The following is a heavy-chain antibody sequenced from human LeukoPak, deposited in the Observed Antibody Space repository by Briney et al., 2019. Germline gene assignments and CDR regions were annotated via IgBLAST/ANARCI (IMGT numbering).Heavy chain of an antibody. CDR3: ARGPGNYYYYYMDV. Sequence: KSSETLSLTCTVSGGSISSSSYYWGWIRQPPGKGLEWIGSIYYSGSTYYNPSLKSRVAISVDTSKNQFCLKLSSVTAADTAVYYCARGPGNYYYYYMDVWGKGTTVTISS. V-gene: IGHV4-39*07. CDR2: IYYSGST. J-gene: IGHJ6*03. CDR1: GGSISSSSYY.